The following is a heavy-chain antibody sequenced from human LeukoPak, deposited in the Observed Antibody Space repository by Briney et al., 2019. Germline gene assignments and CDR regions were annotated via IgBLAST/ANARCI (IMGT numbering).Heavy chain of an antibody. Sequence: SETLSLTCAVYGGSFSDYYWSWIRQPPGKGLEWIGEINHSGSTNYNPSLKSRVTISVDTSKNQFSLKLSSVTAADTALYYCARRAMYYYDSSGYPYWGQGTLVTVSS. J-gene: IGHJ4*02. V-gene: IGHV4-34*01. CDR3: ARRAMYYYDSSGYPY. D-gene: IGHD3-22*01. CDR1: GGSFSDYY. CDR2: INHSGST.